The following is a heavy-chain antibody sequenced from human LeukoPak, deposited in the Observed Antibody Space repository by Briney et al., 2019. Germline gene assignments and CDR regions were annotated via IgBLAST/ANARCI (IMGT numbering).Heavy chain of an antibody. V-gene: IGHV4-39*07. CDR1: DGSISSSSYY. D-gene: IGHD6-19*01. J-gene: IGHJ5*02. CDR3: ARDGRLYSSGQVVWFDP. Sequence: SETLSLTCTVSDGSISSSSYYWGWIRQPPGKGLERIGRIYYSGSTYYNPSLKSRVTISVDTSKSQFSLKVTSVTAADTAVYFCARDGRLYSSGQVVWFDPWGQGTLVTVSS. CDR2: IYYSGST.